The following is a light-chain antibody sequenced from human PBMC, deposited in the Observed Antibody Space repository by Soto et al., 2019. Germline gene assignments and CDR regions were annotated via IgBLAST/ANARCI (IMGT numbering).Light chain of an antibody. Sequence: IQMTQSPSSLSASVGDRVTITCRASQGIRSELGWYQQKPGKAPNLLIYTASTLQSGVPSRFIGSGSVTEFTLTISSLQPDDFATYYCQQYNSYSEAFGQGTKVDIK. J-gene: IGKJ1*01. V-gene: IGKV1-17*01. CDR1: QGIRSE. CDR2: TAS. CDR3: QQYNSYSEA.